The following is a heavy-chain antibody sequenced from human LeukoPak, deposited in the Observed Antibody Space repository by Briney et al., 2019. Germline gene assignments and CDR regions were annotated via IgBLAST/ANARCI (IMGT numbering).Heavy chain of an antibody. CDR3: ARDPTVLWFGELLPLDY. Sequence: GGSLRLSCAASGFTFSSYWMHWVRQAPGKGLVWVSRINSDGSSTSYADSVKGRFTNSRDNAKNTLYLQMNSLRAEDTAVYYCARDPTVLWFGELLPLDYWGQGTLVTVSS. V-gene: IGHV3-74*01. D-gene: IGHD3-10*01. J-gene: IGHJ4*02. CDR1: GFTFSSYW. CDR2: INSDGSST.